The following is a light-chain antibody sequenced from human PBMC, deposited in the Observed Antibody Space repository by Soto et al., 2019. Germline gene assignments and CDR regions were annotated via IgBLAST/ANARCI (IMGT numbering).Light chain of an antibody. CDR1: SSNIGSNT. Sequence: QPVLTQPPSASGTPGQRVTISCSGSSSNIGSNTVNWYQQLPGTAPKLLIYSNNQRPSGVPDRFSGSKSGTSASLAISGLQSEDEADYYCAAWDDSLNGFVVFGGRTKLTVL. J-gene: IGLJ2*01. CDR2: SNN. CDR3: AAWDDSLNGFVV. V-gene: IGLV1-44*01.